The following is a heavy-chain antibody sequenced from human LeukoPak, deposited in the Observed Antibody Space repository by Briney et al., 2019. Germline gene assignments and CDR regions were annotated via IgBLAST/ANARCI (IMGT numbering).Heavy chain of an antibody. CDR1: GGTFSSYA. D-gene: IGHD3-10*02. J-gene: IGHJ4*02. V-gene: IGHV1-69*06. Sequence: GASVKVSCKASGGTFSSYAISWVRQAPGQGLEWMGGIIPIFGTANYAQKFQGRVTITADKSTSTAYMELSSLRSEDTAVYYCARDSINGITMSDYWGQGTLVTVSS. CDR2: IIPIFGTA. CDR3: ARDSINGITMSDY.